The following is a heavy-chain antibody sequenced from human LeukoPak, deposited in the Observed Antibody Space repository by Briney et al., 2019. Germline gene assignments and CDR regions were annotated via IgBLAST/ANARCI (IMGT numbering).Heavy chain of an antibody. J-gene: IGHJ4*02. CDR2: IIPIFGTA. Sequence: SVKVSCKASGGTFSSYAISWVRQAPGQGLEWMGGIIPIFGTANYAQKFQGRVTITADESTSTAYMELSSLKSEDTAVYYCARDASPEYSSHKHFDYWGQGTLVTVSS. V-gene: IGHV1-69*13. CDR3: ARDASPEYSSHKHFDY. D-gene: IGHD6-6*01. CDR1: GGTFSSYA.